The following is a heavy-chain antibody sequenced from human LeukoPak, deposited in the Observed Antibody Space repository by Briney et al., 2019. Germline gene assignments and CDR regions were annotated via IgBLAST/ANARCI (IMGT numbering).Heavy chain of an antibody. CDR1: GLTVGTNY. Sequence: PGGSLRLSCAASGLTVGTNYMTWVRQAPGKGLEWVSVIYGAGTTYYADSVRGRFTNSRDNSKNTLYLLMNSLINEDTAVYYCARSPCDAGTCPNWLDSWGQGTPVTVSS. D-gene: IGHD1-1*01. V-gene: IGHV3-66*02. J-gene: IGHJ5*01. CDR2: IYGAGTT. CDR3: ARSPCDAGTCPNWLDS.